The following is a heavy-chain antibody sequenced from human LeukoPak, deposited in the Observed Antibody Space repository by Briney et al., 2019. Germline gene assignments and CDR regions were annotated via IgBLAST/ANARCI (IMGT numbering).Heavy chain of an antibody. V-gene: IGHV3-21*01. CDR2: ISSSSSYI. CDR3: SRHLSGVTGYTYGRGIDY. CDR1: GFTLSDYS. Sequence: GGSLRLSCGASGFTLSDYSMNWVRQAPGKGLEWVSSISSSSSYISYADSVKGRFTISRDNAKTSLYLQMNSLRAEDTAVYYCSRHLSGVTGYTYGRGIDYWGQGTLVTVSS. J-gene: IGHJ4*02. D-gene: IGHD5-18*01.